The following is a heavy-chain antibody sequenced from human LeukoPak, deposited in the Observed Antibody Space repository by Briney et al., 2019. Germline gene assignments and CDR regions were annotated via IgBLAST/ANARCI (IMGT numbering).Heavy chain of an antibody. CDR1: GFTFSSYR. J-gene: IGHJ4*02. V-gene: IGHV3-74*01. CDR3: ARRAEGSGSYSFDD. Sequence: GGSLRLSCAASGFTFSSYRMHWVRQAPGKGLVWVSRINSDGSSTTYADSVKGRFTISRDNAKNTLYLQMNSLRAEDTAVYYCARRAEGSGSYSFDDWGQGTLVTVSS. D-gene: IGHD3-10*01. CDR2: INSDGSST.